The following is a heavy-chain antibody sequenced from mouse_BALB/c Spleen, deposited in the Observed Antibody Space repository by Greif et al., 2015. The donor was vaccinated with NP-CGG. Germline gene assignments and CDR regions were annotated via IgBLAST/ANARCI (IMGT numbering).Heavy chain of an antibody. CDR1: GFTFSDYY. J-gene: IGHJ4*01. D-gene: IGHD2-2*01. CDR3: AREGGYYDAMDY. CDR2: ISDGGSYT. V-gene: IGHV5-4*02. Sequence: EVKLVESGGGLVKPGGSLKLSCAASGFTFSDYYMYWVRQTPEKRLEWVATISDGGSYTYYPDSVKGRFTISRDNAKNNLYLQMSSLKSEDTAMYYCAREGGYYDAMDYWGQGTSVTVSS.